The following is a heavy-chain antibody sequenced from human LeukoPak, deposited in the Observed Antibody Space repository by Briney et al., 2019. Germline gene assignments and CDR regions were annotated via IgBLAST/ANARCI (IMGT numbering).Heavy chain of an antibody. CDR1: GFTFSSYG. D-gene: IGHD4-17*01. V-gene: IGHV3-23*01. CDR2: ISGNGGRT. CDR3: AKDPNGDYVGTFDM. Sequence: GGSLRLSCAASGFTFSSYGVSWVRQAPGKGLEWVSFISGNGGRTDYAESVKGRFTISRDNSKNTVYLQMNSLRDEDTATYYCAKDPNGDYVGTFDMWGQGTMVTVSA. J-gene: IGHJ3*02.